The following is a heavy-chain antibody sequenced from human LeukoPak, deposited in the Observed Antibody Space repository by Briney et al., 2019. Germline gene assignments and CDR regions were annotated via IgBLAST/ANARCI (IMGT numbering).Heavy chain of an antibody. CDR3: AREAVEIPTGPLDY. V-gene: IGHV1-69*05. Sequence: SVKVSCRASGGTFSSYAISWVRHAPGQGLEWMGGIIPIFGTANYAQKFQGRVTITTDESTSTAYMELSSLRSEDTAVYYCAREAVEIPTGPLDYWGQGTLVTVSS. J-gene: IGHJ4*02. D-gene: IGHD5-24*01. CDR2: IIPIFGTA. CDR1: GGTFSSYA.